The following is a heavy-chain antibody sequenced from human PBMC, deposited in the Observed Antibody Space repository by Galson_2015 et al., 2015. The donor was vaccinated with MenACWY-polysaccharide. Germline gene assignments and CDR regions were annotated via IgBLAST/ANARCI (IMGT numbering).Heavy chain of an antibody. CDR1: GFTFSNFG. D-gene: IGHD4-17*01. V-gene: IGHV3-30*18. J-gene: IGHJ6*02. CDR3: AKDRRGHYVFYYGMDV. CDR2: ISYDASNQ. Sequence: SLRLSCAASGFTFSNFGMHWVRQAPGKGLEWVAVISYDASNQYYADSVNGRFTISRDNSNNTLFLQLNSVRPEDTAVYYCAKDRRGHYVFYYGMDVWGQGTTVTVSS.